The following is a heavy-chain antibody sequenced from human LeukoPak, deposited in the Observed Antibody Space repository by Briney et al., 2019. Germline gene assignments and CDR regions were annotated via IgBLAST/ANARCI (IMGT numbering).Heavy chain of an antibody. J-gene: IGHJ4*02. CDR3: ARGLINGHDFDY. V-gene: IGHV1-2*04. CDR2: INPNSGAT. D-gene: IGHD5-12*01. Sequence: ASVEVSCKTSGYRFSGYYMHWVRQAPGQGLEWMGWINPNSGATNYAQNFQGWVTMTRDTSVNTGYMELRRLTSDDTAVYYCARGLINGHDFDYWGQGTLVTVSS. CDR1: GYRFSGYY.